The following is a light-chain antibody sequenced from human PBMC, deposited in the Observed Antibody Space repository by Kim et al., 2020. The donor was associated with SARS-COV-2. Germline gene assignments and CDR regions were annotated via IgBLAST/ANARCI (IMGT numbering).Light chain of an antibody. J-gene: IGKJ4*01. Sequence: DIQLTQSPSFLSASVGDRVTITCRASQGISSYLAWYQQKSGKAPKLLIYAASTLQSGVPSRFSGRGSGTEFTLTISSLQPEDFATYYCQQLNTYPVTFGGGTKVDIK. V-gene: IGKV1-9*01. CDR2: AAS. CDR3: QQLNTYPVT. CDR1: QGISSY.